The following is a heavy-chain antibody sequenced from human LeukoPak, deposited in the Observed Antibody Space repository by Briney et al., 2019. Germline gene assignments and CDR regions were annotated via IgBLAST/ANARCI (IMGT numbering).Heavy chain of an antibody. CDR1: GFTFSSYG. Sequence: AGGSLRLSCAASGFTFSSYGMHWVRQAPGKGLEWVAFIRYDGSNKYYADSVKGRFTISRDNSKNTLYLQMNSLRAEDTAVYYCAKDGEYYYGSETPLPGYYYYYMDVWGKGTTVTISS. CDR3: AKDGEYYYGSETPLPGYYYYYMDV. J-gene: IGHJ6*03. D-gene: IGHD3-10*01. V-gene: IGHV3-30*02. CDR2: IRYDGSNK.